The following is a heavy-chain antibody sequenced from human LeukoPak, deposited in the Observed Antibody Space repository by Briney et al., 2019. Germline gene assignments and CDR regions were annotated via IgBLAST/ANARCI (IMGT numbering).Heavy chain of an antibody. CDR2: IRYDGSNK. CDR1: GFTLSSYG. D-gene: IGHD6-19*01. Sequence: GGSLRLSCAASGFTLSSYGMHWVRQAPGKGLEWVAFIRYDGSNKYYADSVKGRFTISRDNSKNTLYLQMNSLSAEDTAVYYCAKDSSGWRRTVDYWGQGTLVTVSP. J-gene: IGHJ4*02. V-gene: IGHV3-30*02. CDR3: AKDSSGWRRTVDY.